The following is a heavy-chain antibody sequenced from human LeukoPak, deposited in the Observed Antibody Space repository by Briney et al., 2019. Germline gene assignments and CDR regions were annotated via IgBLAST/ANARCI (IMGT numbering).Heavy chain of an antibody. V-gene: IGHV3-49*04. Sequence: PGGSLRLSCTASGFTFGDDAVSWVRQAPGKGLEWISFIRSKAYGGTTEYAASVKGRFTISRDDSKSIAYLQMNSLKIEDTAFYYCTRVHKTSGWCDYYYGMDVWGQGTTVTVSS. CDR1: GFTFGDDA. CDR2: IRSKAYGGTT. D-gene: IGHD6-19*01. CDR3: TRVHKTSGWCDYYYGMDV. J-gene: IGHJ6*02.